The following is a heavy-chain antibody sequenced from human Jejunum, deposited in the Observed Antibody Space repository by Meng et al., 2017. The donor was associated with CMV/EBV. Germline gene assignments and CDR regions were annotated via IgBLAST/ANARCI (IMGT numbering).Heavy chain of an antibody. CDR1: GYTFYDYY. D-gene: IGHD1-26*01. CDR3: ARDLNESGTYSPFES. CDR2: INPKSGGT. V-gene: IGHV1-2*02. Sequence: SGYTFYDYYIHWVRQAPGQGLEWMGWINPKSGGTNSAQKFQGRVTLTRDRSIGSAYMELSRLTSDDTAMYYCARDLNESGTYSPFESWGQGTLVTVSS. J-gene: IGHJ5*01.